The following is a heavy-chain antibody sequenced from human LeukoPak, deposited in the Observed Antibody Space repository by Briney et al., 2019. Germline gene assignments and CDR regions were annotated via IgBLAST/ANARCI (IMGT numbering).Heavy chain of an antibody. V-gene: IGHV3-33*01. J-gene: IGHJ5*02. Sequence: PGGSLRLSCAASGFILSNYGFRWVRQAPGKGLEWVAVIWSDGNNKYYADSVKGRFTISRDNAKNTLYLQLNSLRAEDTAVYFCARCYYQSSNWFDPWGQGTLVTVSS. CDR2: IWSDGNNK. CDR3: ARCYYQSSNWFDP. D-gene: IGHD3-10*01. CDR1: GFILSNYG.